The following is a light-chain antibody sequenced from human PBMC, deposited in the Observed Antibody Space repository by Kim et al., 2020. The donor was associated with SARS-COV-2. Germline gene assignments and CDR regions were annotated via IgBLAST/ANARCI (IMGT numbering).Light chain of an antibody. V-gene: IGKV2-30*01. CDR1: QSLVDSDGNIY. J-gene: IGKJ3*01. CDR2: KVS. Sequence: TAASSCRSSQSLVDSDGNIYVNWFDQRPGQSPRRLIYKVSNRDSGVPDRFSGSGSGTDFTLQISRVEAEDVGVYYCMQGTHWPFTFGPGTKVDIK. CDR3: MQGTHWPFT.